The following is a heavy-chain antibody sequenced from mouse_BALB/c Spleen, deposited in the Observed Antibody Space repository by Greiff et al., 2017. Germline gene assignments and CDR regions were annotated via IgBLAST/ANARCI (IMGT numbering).Heavy chain of an antibody. J-gene: IGHJ2*01. D-gene: IGHD2-1*01. CDR2: IYPGDGDT. CDR1: GYTFTSYW. V-gene: IGHV1-87*01. CDR3: TRYYGNYYYFDY. Sequence: QVQLQQSGAELARPGASVKLSCKASGYTFTSYWMQWVKQRPGQGLEWIGAIYPGDGDTRYTQKFKGKATLTADKSSSTAYMQLSSLASEDSAVYYCTRYYGNYYYFDYWGQGTTLTVSS.